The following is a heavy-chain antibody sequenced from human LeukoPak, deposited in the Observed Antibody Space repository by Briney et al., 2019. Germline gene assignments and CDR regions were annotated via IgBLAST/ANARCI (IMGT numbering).Heavy chain of an antibody. D-gene: IGHD5-12*01. J-gene: IGHJ4*02. CDR3: ARGRGIIVATPRRTPYDY. CDR2: FFYSGSA. V-gene: IGHV4-39*07. Sequence: SETLSLTCTVSGGSISSSSYYWDWIRQPPGKGLEWIASFFYSGSAYYSPSLKSRVTISVDTSKNQFSLKLSSVTAADTAVYYCARGRGIIVATPRRTPYDYWGQGTLVTVSS. CDR1: GGSISSSSYY.